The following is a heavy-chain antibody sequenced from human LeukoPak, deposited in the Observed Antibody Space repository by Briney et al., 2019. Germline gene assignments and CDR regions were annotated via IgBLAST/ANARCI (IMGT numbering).Heavy chain of an antibody. Sequence: ASVKVSCKASGYTFTSYDIHWVRQATGQGLEWMGWMNPNSGKTGYAQKLQGRVTMTTDTSTSTAYMELRSLRSDDTAVYYCARAVPLGYCSGGSCYSYFDYWGQGTLVTVSS. CDR2: MNPNSGKT. V-gene: IGHV1-8*01. D-gene: IGHD2-15*01. CDR3: ARAVPLGYCSGGSCYSYFDY. J-gene: IGHJ4*02. CDR1: GYTFTSYD.